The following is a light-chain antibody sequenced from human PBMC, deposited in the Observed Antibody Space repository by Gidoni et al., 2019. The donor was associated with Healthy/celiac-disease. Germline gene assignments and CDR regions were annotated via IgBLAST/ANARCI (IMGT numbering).Light chain of an antibody. Sequence: MQLTQSPSSLSASVGDRVTITCRASQSISSYLNWYQQKPGKAPKLLIYAASSLQSGVPSRFSGSGSVTDCTQTRSSLQPEEFVTHHCNQSYSTPPTFGGGTKVEIK. V-gene: IGKV1-39*01. J-gene: IGKJ4*02. CDR1: QSISSY. CDR3: NQSYSTPPT. CDR2: AAS.